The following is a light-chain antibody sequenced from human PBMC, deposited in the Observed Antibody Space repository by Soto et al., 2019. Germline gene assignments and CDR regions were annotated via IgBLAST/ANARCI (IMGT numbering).Light chain of an antibody. CDR3: EHDGSSPYT. CDR2: GAS. CDR1: QIITKNY. Sequence: EIVLTQSPGTLSLSPGERVTLSCRASQIITKNYLAWYQQKAGQAPRLLIFGASNRAAGIPDRFSGSGSGTDFSLTISKLEPEDFAVYYCEHDGSSPYTFGQGTKL. J-gene: IGKJ2*01. V-gene: IGKV3-20*01.